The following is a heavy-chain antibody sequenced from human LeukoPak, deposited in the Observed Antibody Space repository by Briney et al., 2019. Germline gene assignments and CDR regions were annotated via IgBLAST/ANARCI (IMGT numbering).Heavy chain of an antibody. CDR2: ISGRGGST. V-gene: IGHV3-23*01. CDR3: ARDRGYTFDS. J-gene: IGHJ4*02. Sequence: GGSLRLSCAASGFTFSSQAMSWVRQAPGKGLEWVSGISGRGGSTYYADSVKGRFTISRDNAKNTLYLQMNSLRAEDTAVYYCARDRGYTFDSWGQGTLVTVSS. CDR1: GFTFSSQA. D-gene: IGHD3-22*01.